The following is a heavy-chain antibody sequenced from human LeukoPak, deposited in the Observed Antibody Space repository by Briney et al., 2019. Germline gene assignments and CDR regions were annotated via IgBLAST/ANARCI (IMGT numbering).Heavy chain of an antibody. J-gene: IGHJ4*02. CDR3: AKDRIAARFPFDY. Sequence: GGSLRLSCAASGFTFSSYGMHWIRQAPGKGLEWVAVISYDGSNKYYADSVKGRFTISRDNSKNTLYLQMNSLRAEDTAVYYCAKDRIAARFPFDYWGQGTLVTVSS. V-gene: IGHV3-30*18. CDR1: GFTFSSYG. CDR2: ISYDGSNK. D-gene: IGHD6-6*01.